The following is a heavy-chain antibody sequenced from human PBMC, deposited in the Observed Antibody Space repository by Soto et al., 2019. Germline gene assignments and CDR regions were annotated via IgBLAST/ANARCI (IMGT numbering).Heavy chain of an antibody. J-gene: IGHJ4*02. CDR3: AMSSVLLTALVY. CDR2: INAGNGNT. V-gene: IGHV1-3*01. Sequence: ASVKVSCKASGYTFTRYAMHWVRQAPGQRNEWMGWINAGNGNTKYSQKFQGRVTITRDTSASTAYMEMSSLRSEDTAVYCFAMSSVLLTALVYWGQGTLVTV. CDR1: GYTFTRYA. D-gene: IGHD2-21*02.